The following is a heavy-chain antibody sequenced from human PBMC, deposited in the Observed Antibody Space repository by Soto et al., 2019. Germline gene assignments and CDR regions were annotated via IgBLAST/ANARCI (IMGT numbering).Heavy chain of an antibody. J-gene: IGHJ5*02. CDR1: GGTFSSYT. V-gene: IGHV1-69*02. D-gene: IGHD3-10*01. CDR2: IIPILGIA. Sequence: GASVKVSCKASGGTFSSYTISWVRQAPGQGLEWMGRIIPILGIANYAQKFQGRVTITADKSTSTAYMELSSLRSEDTAVYYCARVGITMVRGVIIPTWFDPWGQGTLVTVSS. CDR3: ARVGITMVRGVIIPTWFDP.